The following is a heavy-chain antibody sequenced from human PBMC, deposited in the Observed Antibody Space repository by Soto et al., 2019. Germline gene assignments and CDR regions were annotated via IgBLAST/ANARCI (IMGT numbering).Heavy chain of an antibody. J-gene: IGHJ5*02. Sequence: EVQLLESGGGLVQPGGSLRLSCAASGFTFSSYAMSWVRQAPGKGLEWVSAISGSGGSTYYADSVKGRFTISRDNSKNTLYLQMNRLRAEDTAVYYCAKWGGGDFWSGYYWFDPWGQGTLVTVSS. CDR3: AKWGGGDFWSGYYWFDP. V-gene: IGHV3-23*01. CDR2: ISGSGGST. D-gene: IGHD3-3*01. CDR1: GFTFSSYA.